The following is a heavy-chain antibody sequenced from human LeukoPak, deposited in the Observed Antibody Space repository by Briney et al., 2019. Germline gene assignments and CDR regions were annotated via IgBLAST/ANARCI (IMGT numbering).Heavy chain of an antibody. J-gene: IGHJ4*02. CDR2: IYYSGST. Sequence: ASETLSLTCTVSSGSISSSSYYWGWIRQPPGKGLEWIGSIYYSGSTYYNPSLKSRVTISVDTSKNQFSLKLSSVTAADTAVYYCARGPRGVPAAPDYWGQGTLVTVSS. CDR3: ARGPRGVPAAPDY. D-gene: IGHD2-2*01. CDR1: SGSISSSSYY. V-gene: IGHV4-39*01.